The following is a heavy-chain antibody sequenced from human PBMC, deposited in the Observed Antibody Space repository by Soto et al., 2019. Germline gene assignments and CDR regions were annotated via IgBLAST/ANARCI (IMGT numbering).Heavy chain of an antibody. D-gene: IGHD2-8*01. V-gene: IGHV4-30-2*01. CDR2: ISPSGSP. CDR3: TRGVLA. CDR1: GGSGSRGGYS. Sequence: TSETLSLTCSVSGGSGSRGGYSWSWIRQPPGKGLEWIGFISPSGSPDYNPSLKSRVTISVDRSKNQISLELSSVTAADTAVYYCTRGVLAWGPGTLVTVSS. J-gene: IGHJ4*02.